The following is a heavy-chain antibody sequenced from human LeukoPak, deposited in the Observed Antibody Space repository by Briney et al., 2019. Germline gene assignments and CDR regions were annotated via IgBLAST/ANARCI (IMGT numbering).Heavy chain of an antibody. CDR3: ARDYGNHGEYFDY. J-gene: IGHJ4*02. Sequence: PGGSLRLSCAASGFTFSSYNMNWVRQAPGKGLEWISYISSSTSTIHYADSVKGRLTISRDNAKNSLYLQMNSLRDEDTAVYYCARDYGNHGEYFDYWGQGTLVTVSS. CDR1: GFTFSSYN. CDR2: ISSSTSTI. V-gene: IGHV3-48*02. D-gene: IGHD4-11*01.